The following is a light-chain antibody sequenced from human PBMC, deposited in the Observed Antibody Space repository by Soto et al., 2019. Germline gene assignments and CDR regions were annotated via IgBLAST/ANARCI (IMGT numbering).Light chain of an antibody. CDR2: DAS. CDR3: QQRSSWRPLT. V-gene: IGKV3-11*01. CDR1: QSVSSY. Sequence: EIVLTQSPATLSLSPGERATLSCRASQSVSSYLAWYQQKPGQAPRLLIYDASNRATGIPARCSGSGSGTDFTLTISSLEPEDFAVYSCQQRSSWRPLTFGGGNKVEIK. J-gene: IGKJ4*01.